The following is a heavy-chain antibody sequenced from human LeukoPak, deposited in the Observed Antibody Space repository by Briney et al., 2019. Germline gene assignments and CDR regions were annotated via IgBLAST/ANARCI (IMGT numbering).Heavy chain of an antibody. D-gene: IGHD3-22*01. CDR2: IYYSGST. CDR3: ARVTMIVAAAFDI. J-gene: IGHJ3*02. Sequence: SSETLSLTCTVSGGSISSGAYYWSWIRQPPGKGLEWIGYIYYSGSTYYNPSLKSRVTISVDTSKNQFSLRLSSVTAADTAVYYCARVTMIVAAAFDIWGQGTMVTVSS. V-gene: IGHV4-30-4*01. CDR1: GGSISSGAYY.